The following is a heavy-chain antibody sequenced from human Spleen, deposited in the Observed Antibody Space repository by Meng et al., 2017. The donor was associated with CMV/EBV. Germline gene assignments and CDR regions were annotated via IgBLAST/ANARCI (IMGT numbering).Heavy chain of an antibody. V-gene: IGHV4-39*07. Sequence: SETLSLTCTVSGGSISSSSYYWAWIRQSPGKGLEWIGSFSYSGSTYYSPSLKSRVTISEDTSKNQFSLKLSSVTAADAAVYYCARDYCSSTSCYSGRPDWFDPWGQGTLVTVSS. J-gene: IGHJ5*02. CDR3: ARDYCSSTSCYSGRPDWFDP. D-gene: IGHD2-2*01. CDR1: GGSISSSSYY. CDR2: FSYSGST.